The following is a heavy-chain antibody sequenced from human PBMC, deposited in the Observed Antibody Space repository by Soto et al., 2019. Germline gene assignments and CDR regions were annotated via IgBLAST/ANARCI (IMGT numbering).Heavy chain of an antibody. CDR3: ATGGIAAAGTKSDY. J-gene: IGHJ4*02. CDR1: GYTLTELS. CDR2: FDPEDGET. D-gene: IGHD6-13*01. V-gene: IGHV1-24*01. Sequence: ASVKVSRKVSGYTLTELSMHWVRQAPGKGLEWMGGFDPEDGETIYAQKFQGRVTMTEDTSTDTAYMELSSLRSEDTAVYYCATGGIAAAGTKSDYWGQGTLVTVSS.